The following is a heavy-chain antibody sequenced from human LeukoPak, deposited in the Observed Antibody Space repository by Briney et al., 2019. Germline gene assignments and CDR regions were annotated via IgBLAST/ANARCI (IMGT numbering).Heavy chain of an antibody. CDR2: IREDGSDK. V-gene: IGHV3-7*01. CDR1: GFTFSSYW. CDR3: SIAEDY. Sequence: GGSLSLSCVASGFTFSSYWMSWVRQAPGKGLVWVANIREDGSDKHYVDSVKGRFTISRDNAKKSLYLQMNSLRAEDTAVYYCSIAEDYWGQGILVTVSS. J-gene: IGHJ4*02.